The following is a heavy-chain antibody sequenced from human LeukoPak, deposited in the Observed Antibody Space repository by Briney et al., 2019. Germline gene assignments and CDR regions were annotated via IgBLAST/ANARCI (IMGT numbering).Heavy chain of an antibody. Sequence: GESLKISCKGSGYDFTTYWIAWVRQMPGKGLEWMEIIYPGDSDTRYNPSFLGQVTISADTSINTAYLQWSSLRASDTAIYYCTRRGRAPSNWFDPWGQGTLVTVSS. CDR1: GYDFTTYW. V-gene: IGHV5-51*01. CDR3: TRRGRAPSNWFDP. CDR2: IYPGDSDT. J-gene: IGHJ5*02. D-gene: IGHD2-8*01.